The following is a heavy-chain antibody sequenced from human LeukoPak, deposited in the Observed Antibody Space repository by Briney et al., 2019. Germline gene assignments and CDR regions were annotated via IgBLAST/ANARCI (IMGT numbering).Heavy chain of an antibody. J-gene: IGHJ4*02. D-gene: IGHD3-3*01. CDR1: GRSISSYY. CDR3: ARAGEYDFWSGYYDV. V-gene: IGHV4-59*07. Sequence: WDTLSLTCTVCGRSISSYYWSWIRQPPGKGLEWIGYIYYSGSTNYNPSLKSRVTISVDTSKNQFSLKLSSVTAADTAVYYCARAGEYDFWSGYYDVWGQGTLVTVSS. CDR2: IYYSGST.